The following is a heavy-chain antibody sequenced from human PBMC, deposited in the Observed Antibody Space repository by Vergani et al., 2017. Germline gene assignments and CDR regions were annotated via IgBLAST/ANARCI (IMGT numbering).Heavy chain of an antibody. J-gene: IGHJ2*01. CDR2: IYHSGGT. Sequence: QVQLQESGPGLVKPSETLSLTCTVSGASVNRANYYWSWIRQTPGTGLEWIGFIYHSGGTSYSPSLKSRVTISLDTSKNQFSLKVASVTAADTAMYYCARGRGDNWYFDLWGRGTLVTVSS. V-gene: IGHV4-61*01. CDR3: ARGRGDNWYFDL. CDR1: GASVNRANYY. D-gene: IGHD3-10*01.